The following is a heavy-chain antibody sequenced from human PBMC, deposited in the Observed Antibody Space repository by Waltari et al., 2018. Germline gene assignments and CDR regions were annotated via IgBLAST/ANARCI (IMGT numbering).Heavy chain of an antibody. Sequence: QVQLQQSGPGLVKPSQTLSLTCAISGASVSSKPAAGNWIRHSPSRGLEWLGRTYYRSRWYNNYAVSVKSRITINQDTSKNQFSLQLSSVTPEDTAVYYCARDPPDGYTYFDYWGQGTLVTVSS. CDR1: GASVSSKPAA. CDR2: TYYRSRWYN. D-gene: IGHD3-16*01. V-gene: IGHV6-1*01. J-gene: IGHJ4*02. CDR3: ARDPPDGYTYFDY.